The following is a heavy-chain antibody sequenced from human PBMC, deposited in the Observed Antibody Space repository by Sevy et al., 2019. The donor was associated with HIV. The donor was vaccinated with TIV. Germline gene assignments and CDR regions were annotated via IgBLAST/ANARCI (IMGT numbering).Heavy chain of an antibody. J-gene: IGHJ5*02. CDR3: ARGDCGGDCYPHWFDP. D-gene: IGHD2-21*01. CDR2: INPNTGGT. V-gene: IGHV1-2*06. Sequence: ASVKVSCKTSGYTFIDYYMFWVRQAPGQGLEWMGRINPNTGGTNYAQKFQGRVSITRDTSISTAYMELSRLRSDDTAVYYCARGDCGGDCYPHWFDPWGQGTLVTVSS. CDR1: GYTFIDYY.